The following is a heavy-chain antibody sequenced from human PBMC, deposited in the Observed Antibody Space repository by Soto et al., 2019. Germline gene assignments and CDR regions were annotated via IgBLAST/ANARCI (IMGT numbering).Heavy chain of an antibody. V-gene: IGHV3-15*01. CDR3: AIVSGSGWAFDY. CDR1: GFTFSNAR. Sequence: EVQLVESGGGLVKPGGSLRLSFAASGFTFSNARMSWVRQAPGKGLEWVGRIKSKTDGGATDYAAPVKGRFTISRDDSKDTLYLQLNSLKTEDTAMYYCAIVSGSGWAFDYWGQGTLVTVSS. CDR2: IKSKTDGGAT. J-gene: IGHJ4*02. D-gene: IGHD6-19*01.